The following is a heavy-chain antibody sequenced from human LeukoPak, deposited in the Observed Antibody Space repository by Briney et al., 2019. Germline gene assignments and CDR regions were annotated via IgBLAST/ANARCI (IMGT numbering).Heavy chain of an antibody. J-gene: IGHJ4*02. CDR2: ISTYNGNT. CDR3: ARGTTADIDY. D-gene: IGHD5-12*01. Sequence: ASVKVSRKASGYTFSTYGISWVRQAPGQGLEWMGWISTYNGNTNYAQKLQGRVTMTTDTSTSTAYMELRSLRSDDTAVYYCARGTTADIDYWGQGTLVTVSS. V-gene: IGHV1-18*01. CDR1: GYTFSTYG.